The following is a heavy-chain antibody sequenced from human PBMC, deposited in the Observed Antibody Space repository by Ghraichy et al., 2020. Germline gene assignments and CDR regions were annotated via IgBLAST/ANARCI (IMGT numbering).Heavy chain of an antibody. D-gene: IGHD3-22*01. Sequence: ASVKVSCKASGYTFTSYAMHWVRQAPGQRLEWMGWINAGNGNTKYSQKFQGRVTITRDTSASTAYMELSSLRSEDTAVYYCARVSYDSSDPYYYYGMDVWGQGTTVTVSS. V-gene: IGHV1-3*01. CDR2: INAGNGNT. J-gene: IGHJ6*02. CDR3: ARVSYDSSDPYYYYGMDV. CDR1: GYTFTSYA.